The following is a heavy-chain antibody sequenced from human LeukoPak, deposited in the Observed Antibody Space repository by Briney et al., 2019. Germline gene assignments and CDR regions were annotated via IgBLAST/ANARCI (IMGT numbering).Heavy chain of an antibody. V-gene: IGHV3-21*01. Sequence: GGPLRLSCAASGFTFSSYSMNWVRQAPGKGLEWVSSISSSSSYIYYADSVKGRFTISRDNAKNSLYLQMNSLRAEDTAVYYCASTLAGYSSSWYGYWGQGTLVTVSS. CDR1: GFTFSSYS. CDR2: ISSSSSYI. CDR3: ASTLAGYSSSWYGY. J-gene: IGHJ4*02. D-gene: IGHD6-13*01.